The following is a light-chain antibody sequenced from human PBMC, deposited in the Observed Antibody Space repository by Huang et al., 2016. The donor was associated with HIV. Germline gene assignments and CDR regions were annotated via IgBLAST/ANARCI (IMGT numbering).Light chain of an antibody. V-gene: IGKV1-39*01. CDR2: AAS. CDR3: QQNYSTPLT. CDR1: QSISSY. J-gene: IGKJ5*01. Sequence: IQMTQSPSSLSASVGDRVTITCRASQSISSYLIWYQQKPGKAPKLLIYAASSLQSGVPSRFSSSGSGTDFTLTISSLQPEDFATYYCQQNYSTPLTFGQGTRLEIK.